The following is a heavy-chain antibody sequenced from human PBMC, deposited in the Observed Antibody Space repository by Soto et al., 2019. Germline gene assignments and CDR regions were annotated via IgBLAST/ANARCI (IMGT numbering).Heavy chain of an antibody. CDR1: GFTFSSYD. V-gene: IGHV3-13*01. Sequence: EVQLVESGGGLVQPGGSLRLSCAASGFTFSSYDMQWVLQATGKGLEWVSAIGTAGDTYYQGSVKGQFTISRENAKNSLYLQMNSLRAGDTAVYYCARGWGSGWFVWGNGTTVTVSS. D-gene: IGHD6-19*01. CDR2: IGTAGDT. CDR3: ARGWGSGWFV. J-gene: IGHJ6*04.